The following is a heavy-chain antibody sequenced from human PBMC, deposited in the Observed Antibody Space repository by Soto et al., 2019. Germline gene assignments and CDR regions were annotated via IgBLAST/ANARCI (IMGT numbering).Heavy chain of an antibody. CDR3: AKESCSSTSCYSGGVWFDP. CDR1: GFTFDDYA. CDR2: ISWNSGSI. J-gene: IGHJ5*02. D-gene: IGHD2-2*01. Sequence: ESGGGLVQPGRSLRLSCAASGFTFDDYAMHWVRQAPGKGLEWVSGISWNSGSIGYADSVKGRFTISRDNAKNSLYLQMNSLRAEDTALYYCAKESCSSTSCYSGGVWFDPWGQGPLVTVSS. V-gene: IGHV3-9*01.